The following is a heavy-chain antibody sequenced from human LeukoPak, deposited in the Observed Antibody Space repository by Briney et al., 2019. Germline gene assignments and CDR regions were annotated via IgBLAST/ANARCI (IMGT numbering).Heavy chain of an antibody. Sequence: PSETLSLTCTVSGGSIFSSYWSWIRQPAGKGLEWIGRIYTTGTTNYNPSLKSRVAMSVDTSKNQFSLKLTSMTAADTAIFYCARENDVSTFTWGQGILVTVSP. D-gene: IGHD1-1*01. V-gene: IGHV4-4*07. J-gene: IGHJ4*02. CDR3: ARENDVSTFT. CDR2: IYTTGTT. CDR1: GGSIFSSY.